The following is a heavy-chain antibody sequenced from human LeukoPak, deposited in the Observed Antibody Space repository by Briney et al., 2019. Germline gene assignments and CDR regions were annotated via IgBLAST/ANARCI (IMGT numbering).Heavy chain of an antibody. J-gene: IGHJ2*01. V-gene: IGHV3-23*01. CDR1: GFTVRSNY. Sequence: PGGSLRLSCAASGFTVRSNYMTWVRQAPGKGLEWVSAISGSGGSTYYADSVKGRFTISRDNSKNTLYLQMNSLRAEDTAVYYCAKDPSYYDILTGYYISWYFDLWGRGTLVTVSS. CDR2: ISGSGGST. CDR3: AKDPSYYDILTGYYISWYFDL. D-gene: IGHD3-9*01.